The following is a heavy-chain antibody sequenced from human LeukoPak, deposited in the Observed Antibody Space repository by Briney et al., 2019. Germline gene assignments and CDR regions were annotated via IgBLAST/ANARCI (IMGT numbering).Heavy chain of an antibody. D-gene: IGHD1-14*01. Sequence: GESLKISCKGSGFSFTNYWVGWVRQMPGKGLEWMGILDFGGSDNRYSPSFQGHVPISTDQSISTAYLQWSSLKASDTAIYYCARRPAITGAPFDYWGQGTLVTVSS. V-gene: IGHV5-51*01. CDR1: GFSFTNYW. CDR3: ARRPAITGAPFDY. J-gene: IGHJ4*02. CDR2: LDFGGSDN.